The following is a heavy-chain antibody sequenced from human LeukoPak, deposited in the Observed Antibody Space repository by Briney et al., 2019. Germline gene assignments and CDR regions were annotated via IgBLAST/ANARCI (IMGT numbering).Heavy chain of an antibody. J-gene: IGHJ4*02. CDR2: IYSGGNT. D-gene: IGHD1-26*01. Sequence: PGGSLRLSCAASGFTFSSYEMNWVRQAPGKGLEWVSVIYSGGNTYYADSVKGRFTISRDNSMNTLYLQMNSLRAEDTAVYYCASAVMGGTNYSGQGTLVTVSP. V-gene: IGHV3-66*01. CDR3: ASAVMGGTNY. CDR1: GFTFSSYE.